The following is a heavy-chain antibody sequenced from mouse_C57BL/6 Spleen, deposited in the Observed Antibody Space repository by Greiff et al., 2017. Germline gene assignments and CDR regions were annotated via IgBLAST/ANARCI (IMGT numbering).Heavy chain of an antibody. CDR2: ISSGGSYP. J-gene: IGHJ2*01. Sequence: EVKLMESGGDLVKPGGSLKLSCAASGFTFSSYGMSWVRQTPDKRLEWVATISSGGSYPYYPDSVKGRFTISRDNAKNTLYLQMSSLKSEDTAMYYCARQDSNYFDDWGQGTTLTVSS. CDR3: ARQDSNYFDD. D-gene: IGHD2-5*01. CDR1: GFTFSSYG. V-gene: IGHV5-6*01.